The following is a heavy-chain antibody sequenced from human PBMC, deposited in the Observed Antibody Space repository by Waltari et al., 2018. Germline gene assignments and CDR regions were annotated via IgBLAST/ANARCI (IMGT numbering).Heavy chain of an antibody. J-gene: IGHJ6*02. Sequence: QVQLVESGGGVVQPGRSLRLSCAASGLTFSSYAMHWVRQAPGKGLEWVAVISYDGSKKYYADSVKGRFTISRDNSKNTLYLQMNSLRAEDTAVYYCARVGIAAARYYYGMDVWGQGTTVTVSS. CDR2: ISYDGSKK. D-gene: IGHD6-13*01. CDR3: ARVGIAAARYYYGMDV. V-gene: IGHV3-30-3*01. CDR1: GLTFSSYA.